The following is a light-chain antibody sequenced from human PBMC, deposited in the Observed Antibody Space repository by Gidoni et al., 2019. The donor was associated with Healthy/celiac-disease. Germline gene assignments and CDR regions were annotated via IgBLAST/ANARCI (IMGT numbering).Light chain of an antibody. J-gene: IGLJ2*01. CDR1: SLRSYN. CDR2: GKN. Sequence: SSELTQDPAVSVALGQTVRITCQGDSLRSYNASWYQQKPGQAPVLVIYGKNNRPSGIPDRFSGSSSGNTASLTITGAQAEDKADYYCNARDSSGNHPHVVFGGGTKLTVL. V-gene: IGLV3-19*01. CDR3: NARDSSGNHPHVV.